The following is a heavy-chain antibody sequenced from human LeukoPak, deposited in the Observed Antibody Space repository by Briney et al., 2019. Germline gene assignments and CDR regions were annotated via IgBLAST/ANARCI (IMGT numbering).Heavy chain of an antibody. D-gene: IGHD5-24*01. J-gene: IGHJ6*02. Sequence: ASVKVSCKASGYTFTSYDINWVRQATGQGLEWTGWMNPNSGNTGYAQKFQGRVTMTRNTSISTAYMELSSLRSEDTAVHYCARLIGDGHMFAMDVWGQGTSVIVSS. CDR1: GYTFTSYD. CDR2: MNPNSGNT. V-gene: IGHV1-8*01. CDR3: ARLIGDGHMFAMDV.